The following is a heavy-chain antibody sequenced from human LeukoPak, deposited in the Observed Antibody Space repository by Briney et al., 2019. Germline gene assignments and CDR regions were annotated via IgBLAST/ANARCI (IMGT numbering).Heavy chain of an antibody. CDR1: GGSISSSSYY. D-gene: IGHD3-10*01. CDR3: ARESLRYYYGSGSYYNY. J-gene: IGHJ4*02. V-gene: IGHV4-39*02. CDR2: IYYSGST. Sequence: SETLSLTCTVSGGSISSSSYYWGWIRQPPGKGLEWIGSIYYSGSTYYNPSLKSRVTISVDTSKNQFSLKLSSVTAADTAVYYCARESLRYYYGSGSYYNYWGQGTLVTVSS.